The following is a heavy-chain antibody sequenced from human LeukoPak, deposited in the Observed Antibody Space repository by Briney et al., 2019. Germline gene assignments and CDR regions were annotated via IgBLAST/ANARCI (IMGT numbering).Heavy chain of an antibody. CDR3: ARDRSYQLLPDAFDI. D-gene: IGHD2-2*01. CDR1: GFTFSSYS. CDR2: ISSSSSYI. J-gene: IGHJ3*02. V-gene: IGHV3-21*01. Sequence: GSLRLSCAASGFTFSSYSMNWVRQAPGKGLEWVSSISSSSSYIYYADSVKGRFTISRDNAKNSLYLQMNSLRAEDTAVYYCARDRSYQLLPDAFDIWGQGTMVTVSS.